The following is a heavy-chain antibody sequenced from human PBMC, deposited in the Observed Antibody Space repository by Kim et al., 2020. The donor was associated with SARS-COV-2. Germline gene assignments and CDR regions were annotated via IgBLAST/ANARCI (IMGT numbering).Heavy chain of an antibody. CDR3: ARDEDDDIGHGIDS. J-gene: IGHJ5*01. Sequence: SVKVSCKASGDTFTSYAMNWVRQAPGQGLEWMGWIIPITGTATYAQKFKGRFTFTSDASASTAYMQLSSLRAEDTAVYYCARDEDDDIGHGIDSWGQGT. V-gene: IGHV1-69*13. CDR1: GDTFTSYA. D-gene: IGHD1-1*01. CDR2: IIPITGTA.